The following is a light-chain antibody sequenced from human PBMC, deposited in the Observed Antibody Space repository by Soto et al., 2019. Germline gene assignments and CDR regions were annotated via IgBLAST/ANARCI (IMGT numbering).Light chain of an antibody. J-gene: IGKJ5*01. CDR2: AAS. Sequence: IHLTQSPSSLSASVGDRVTITCRASQSISSYLNWYQQKPGKAPKLLIYAASSLQSGVPSRFSGSGSGTDFTLTISSLQPEDFATYYCQQSYSTPITFGQGTRWRL. V-gene: IGKV1-39*01. CDR3: QQSYSTPIT. CDR1: QSISSY.